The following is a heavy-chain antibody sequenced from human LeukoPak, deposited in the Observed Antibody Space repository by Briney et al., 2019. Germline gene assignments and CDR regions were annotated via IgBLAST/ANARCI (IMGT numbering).Heavy chain of an antibody. Sequence: HPGRSLRLSCAASGFTFDDYAMHWVRRAPGKGLEWVSGISWNSGSIGYADSVKGRFTISRDNAKNSLYLQMNSLRAEDTAVYYCARDMDSKAMDDAFDIWGQGTMVTVSS. V-gene: IGHV3-9*01. J-gene: IGHJ3*02. CDR2: ISWNSGSI. D-gene: IGHD2-2*03. CDR3: ARDMDSKAMDDAFDI. CDR1: GFTFDDYA.